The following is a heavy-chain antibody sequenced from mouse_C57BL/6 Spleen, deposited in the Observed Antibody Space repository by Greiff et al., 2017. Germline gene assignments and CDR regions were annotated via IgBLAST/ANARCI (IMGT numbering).Heavy chain of an antibody. CDR1: GFTFSDYY. V-gene: IGHV5-16*01. CDR3: ARVDGYDPSYAMDD. CDR2: INYDGSST. Sequence: EVQGVESEGGLVQPGSSMKLSCTASGFTFSDYYMAWVRQVPEQGLEWVANINYDGSSTYYLDYLKSRFIISKDNAKNILYLQLSSLKSEDTATDYCARVDGYDPSYAMDDWGQGTSVTVSS. D-gene: IGHD2-2*01. J-gene: IGHJ4*01.